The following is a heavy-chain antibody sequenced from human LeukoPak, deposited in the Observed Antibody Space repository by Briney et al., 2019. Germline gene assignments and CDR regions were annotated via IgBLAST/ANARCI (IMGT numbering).Heavy chain of an antibody. CDR2: IRYDGRNK. D-gene: IGHD1-26*01. CDR1: GFTFSSYE. CDR3: AKDSLRERIVGSTTRGVNDY. J-gene: IGHJ4*02. V-gene: IGHV3-30*02. Sequence: GGSLRLSCAASGFTFSSYEMNWVRQAPGKGLEWVAFIRYDGRNKYYADSVKGRFTISRDNSKNTLYLQMNSLRGEDTAVYYCAKDSLRERIVGSTTRGVNDYWGQGTLVTVSS.